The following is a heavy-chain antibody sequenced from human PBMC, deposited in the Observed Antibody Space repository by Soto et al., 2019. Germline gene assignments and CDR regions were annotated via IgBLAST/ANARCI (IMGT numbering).Heavy chain of an antibody. J-gene: IGHJ4*02. Sequence: QVQLQESGPGLVKPSETLSLTCTVSGGSISSYYWSWIRQPPGKGLEWIGYIYHSGSTNYNPSLTSRVTISGDTSKNQFPLKLRSVTAADTAVYYCASLWGWFGDYWGQGTLVTVSS. D-gene: IGHD3-10*01. V-gene: IGHV4-59*08. CDR2: IYHSGST. CDR3: ASLWGWFGDY. CDR1: GGSISSYY.